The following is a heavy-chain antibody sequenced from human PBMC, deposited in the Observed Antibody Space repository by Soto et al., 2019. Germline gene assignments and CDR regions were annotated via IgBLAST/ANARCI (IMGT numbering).Heavy chain of an antibody. J-gene: IGHJ4*02. D-gene: IGHD3-10*01. Sequence: GGSLRLSCAASGFTFSSYSMNWVRQAPGKGLEWVSYISSSSSTIYYADSVKGRFTISRDNAKNSLYLQMNSLRAEDTAVYYCARDRMVRGVIVLFDYWGQGTLVTVSS. CDR2: ISSSSSTI. V-gene: IGHV3-48*01. CDR3: ARDRMVRGVIVLFDY. CDR1: GFTFSSYS.